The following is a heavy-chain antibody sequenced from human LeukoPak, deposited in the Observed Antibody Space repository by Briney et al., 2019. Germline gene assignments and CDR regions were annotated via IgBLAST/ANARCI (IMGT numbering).Heavy chain of an antibody. CDR2: INHSGST. J-gene: IGHJ3*02. CDR3: ARAPGEDIVVVPAAMSAFDI. D-gene: IGHD2-2*01. V-gene: IGHV4-34*01. CDR1: GGSSSGYY. Sequence: SETLSLTCAVYGGSSSGYYWSWIRQPPGKRLEWIGEINHSGSTNYNPSLKSRVTISVDTSKNQFSLKLSSVTAADTAVYYCARAPGEDIVVVPAAMSAFDIWGQGTIVTVSS.